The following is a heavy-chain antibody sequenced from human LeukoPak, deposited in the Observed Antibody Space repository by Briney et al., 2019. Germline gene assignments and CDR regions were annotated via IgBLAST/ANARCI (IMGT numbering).Heavy chain of an antibody. J-gene: IGHJ4*02. CDR1: GASIKSGAYS. V-gene: IGHV4-30-2*01. D-gene: IGHD3-10*01. Sequence: SETLSLTCDVSGASIKSGAYSWSWIRQPLGKGLGWVGYIFHSGTTSYNPSLKSRVTLSIDRSRNQFSLRLSSVTAADTAVYYCARGGGFYGSGTTHFDYWGQGTLVTISS. CDR3: ARGGGFYGSGTTHFDY. CDR2: IFHSGTT.